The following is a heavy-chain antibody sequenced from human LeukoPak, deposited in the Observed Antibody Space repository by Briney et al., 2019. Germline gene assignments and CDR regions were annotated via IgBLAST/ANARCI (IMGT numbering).Heavy chain of an antibody. CDR3: ARVDSSSPPRGGFDV. D-gene: IGHD6-13*01. CDR1: GFTFSGYN. CDR2: ISSRSSFI. V-gene: IGHV3-21*01. Sequence: PGGSLEVSRAGSGFTFSGYNMNWVRQAPGKGLEWVSSISSRSSFIYYADSVKGRFPISRDNAKNSLYRQMNSLRAEDTAVYYCARVDSSSPPRGGFDVWGQARIASVSS. J-gene: IGHJ3*01.